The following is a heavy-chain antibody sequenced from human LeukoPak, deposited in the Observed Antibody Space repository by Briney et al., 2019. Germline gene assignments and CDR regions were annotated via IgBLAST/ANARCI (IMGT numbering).Heavy chain of an antibody. CDR1: GFTFSNYA. CDR2: IRYDGSER. D-gene: IGHD6-19*01. CDR3: AKDLRQWLANDAFDI. Sequence: GGSLRLPCATSGFTFSNYAMHWVHQAPGKGLEWVAFIRYDGSERHYADSVKGRFTISRDNSKNTLDLQMNSLRAEDTAMYYCAKDLRQWLANDAFDIWGQGTMVTVSS. V-gene: IGHV3-30*02. J-gene: IGHJ3*02.